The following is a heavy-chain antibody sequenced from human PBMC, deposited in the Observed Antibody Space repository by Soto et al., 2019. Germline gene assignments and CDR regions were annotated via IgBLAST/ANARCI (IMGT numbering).Heavy chain of an antibody. CDR3: ARISPLFYRQQLVRGFFFDY. J-gene: IGHJ4*02. Sequence: SGPTLVNPTETLTLTCTVSGFSLSNARMGVSWIRQPPGKALEWLAHIFSNDEKSYSTSLKSRLTISKDTSKSQVVLTMTNMDTVDTATYYCARISPLFYRQQLVRGFFFDYWGQGTLVTVSS. D-gene: IGHD6-13*01. CDR1: GFSLSNARMG. V-gene: IGHV2-26*01. CDR2: IFSNDEK.